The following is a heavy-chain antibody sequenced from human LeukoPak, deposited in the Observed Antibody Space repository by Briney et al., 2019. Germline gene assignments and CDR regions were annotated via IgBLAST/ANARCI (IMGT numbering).Heavy chain of an antibody. CDR3: ARNSGIVVGSEGRENGFDP. CDR1: GYTFTSYG. J-gene: IGHJ5*02. Sequence: ASVKVSCKASGYTFTSYGISWVRQAPGQGLEWMGWISAYNGNTNYAQKLQGRVTMTTDTSTSTAYMELRSLRSDDTAVYYCARNSGIVVGSEGRENGFDPGAREPWSPSPQ. V-gene: IGHV1-18*01. D-gene: IGHD2-15*01. CDR2: ISAYNGNT.